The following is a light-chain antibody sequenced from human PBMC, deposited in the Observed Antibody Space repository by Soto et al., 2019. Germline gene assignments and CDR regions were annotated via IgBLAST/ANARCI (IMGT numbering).Light chain of an antibody. J-gene: IGKJ1*01. CDR1: QSVSSY. CDR2: GAS. Sequence: EIVLTQSPATLSLSPGERATVSCRTSQSVSSYLAWYQQKPGQAPRLLIYGASTRAAGFPARFSGSGSGTDFTLTISSLQSEDFAVYYCQQYDNWPWTFGQGTKVEIK. CDR3: QQYDNWPWT. V-gene: IGKV3-15*01.